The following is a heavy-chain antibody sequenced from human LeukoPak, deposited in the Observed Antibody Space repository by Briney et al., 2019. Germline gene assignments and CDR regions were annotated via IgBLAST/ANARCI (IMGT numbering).Heavy chain of an antibody. Sequence: ASVKVSCKVSGYTLTELSMHWVRQPPGKGLEGMGGFDPEDGETIYAQKFQGRVTMTEDTSTDTAYMELSSLRSEDTAVYYCATAHRGYGMGSFDYWGQGTLVTVSS. V-gene: IGHV1-24*01. CDR3: ATAHRGYGMGSFDY. CDR2: FDPEDGET. CDR1: GYTLTELS. J-gene: IGHJ4*02. D-gene: IGHD5-12*01.